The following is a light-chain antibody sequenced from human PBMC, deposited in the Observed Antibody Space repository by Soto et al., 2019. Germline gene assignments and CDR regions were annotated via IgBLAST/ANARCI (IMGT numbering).Light chain of an antibody. J-gene: IGLJ3*02. Sequence: QSVLTQPPSVSGAPGQRVTISCTGSSSNIGAGHDVHWYQQIPETAPRLLVSANTNRPSGVPDRFSGSNSGTSASLAITGLQAEDEADYYCQSFDSSMDGWVFGGGTKHTVL. CDR1: SSNIGAGHD. CDR3: QSFDSSMDGWV. CDR2: ANT. V-gene: IGLV1-40*01.